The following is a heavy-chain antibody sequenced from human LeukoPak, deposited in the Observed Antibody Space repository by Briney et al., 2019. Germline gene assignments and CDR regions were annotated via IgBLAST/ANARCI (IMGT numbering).Heavy chain of an antibody. V-gene: IGHV3-23*01. CDR1: GFTFSSYA. CDR2: ISGSGGST. CDR3: AHYGGNPPRDY. Sequence: GGSLRLACAASGFTFSSYAMSWVRQAPGKGLEWVSAISGSGGSTYYADSVKGRFTISRDNSKNTLYLQMNSLRAEDTAVYYCAHYGGNPPRDYWGQGTLVTVSS. J-gene: IGHJ4*02. D-gene: IGHD4-17*01.